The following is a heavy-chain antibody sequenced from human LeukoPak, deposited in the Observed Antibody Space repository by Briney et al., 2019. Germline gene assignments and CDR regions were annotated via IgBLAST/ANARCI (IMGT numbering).Heavy chain of an antibody. J-gene: IGHJ4*02. V-gene: IGHV4-4*07. Sequence: KTSETLSLTCTVSGGSISSYYWSWIRQPAGKGLEWIGRIYTSGSTNYNPSLKSRVTMSVDTSKNQFSLKLSSVTAADTAVYYCARAPSHYCSGGSCYSAGALFDYWGQGTLVTVSS. CDR2: IYTSGST. CDR1: GGSISSYY. CDR3: ARAPSHYCSGGSCYSAGALFDY. D-gene: IGHD2-15*01.